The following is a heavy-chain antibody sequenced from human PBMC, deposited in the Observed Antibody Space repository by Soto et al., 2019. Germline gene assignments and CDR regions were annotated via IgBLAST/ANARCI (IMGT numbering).Heavy chain of an antibody. CDR2: ISSSSSTI. Sequence: GKGLEWVSYISSSSSTIYYADSVKGRFTISRDNAKNSLYLQMNSLRSEDTAVYYCARLFFFQAEDGIRDVRSVSAFLLNRSSDL. V-gene: IGHV3-48*01. CDR3: ARLFFFQAEDGIRDVRSVSAFLLNRSSDL. J-gene: IGHJ2*01. D-gene: IGHD3-10*02.